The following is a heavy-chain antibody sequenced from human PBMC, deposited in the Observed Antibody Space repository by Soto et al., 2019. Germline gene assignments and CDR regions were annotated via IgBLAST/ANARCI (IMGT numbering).Heavy chain of an antibody. J-gene: IGHJ4*02. CDR2: VYYTGST. V-gene: IGHV4-59*01. D-gene: IGHD3-22*01. CDR1: GGSISSYY. CDR3: ARGGYYDSSGHLFNLDY. Sequence: SETLSLTCTVSGGSISSYYWSWIRQPPGKGLEWIGYVYYTGSTDYNPSLQSRVTISVDTPKNQFSLKLSSVTAADTAVYYCARGGYYDSSGHLFNLDYWGQGTLVTVSS.